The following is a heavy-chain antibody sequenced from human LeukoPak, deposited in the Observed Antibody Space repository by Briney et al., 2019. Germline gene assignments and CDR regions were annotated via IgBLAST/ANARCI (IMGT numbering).Heavy chain of an antibody. V-gene: IGHV1-46*01. CDR3: ARRDCVGDCYSNWFDP. D-gene: IGHD2-21*02. CDR2: INPRGGST. Sequence: ASVKVSCKASGYTFTNYFMHWVRQAPGQGLEWMGIINPRGGSTGYAQKFQGRITMTTDVSTRTVYMELSSLESEDTAVYYCARRDCVGDCYSNWFDPWGQGTLATVSS. CDR1: GYTFTNYF. J-gene: IGHJ5*02.